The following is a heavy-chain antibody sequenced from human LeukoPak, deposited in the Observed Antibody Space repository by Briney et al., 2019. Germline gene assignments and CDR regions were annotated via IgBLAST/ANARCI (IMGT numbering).Heavy chain of an antibody. J-gene: IGHJ4*02. V-gene: IGHV3-21*01. CDR2: ISSSSSYI. CDR1: GFTFSSYS. D-gene: IGHD4-11*01. CDR3: ARLGGYSKSFDY. Sequence: AGGSLRLSCAAPGFTFSSYSMNWVRQAPGKGLEWVSSISSSSSYIYYADSVKGQFTISRDNAKNSLYLQMNSLRAEDTAVYYCARLGGYSKSFDYWGQGTLVTVSS.